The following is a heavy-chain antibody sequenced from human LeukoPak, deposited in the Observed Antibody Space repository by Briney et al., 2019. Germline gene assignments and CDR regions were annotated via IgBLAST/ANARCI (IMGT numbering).Heavy chain of an antibody. D-gene: IGHD5-18*01. CDR2: IYYSGST. CDR1: GGSISSSSYY. CDR3: ATTSVYSYGYFEY. J-gene: IGHJ4*02. V-gene: IGHV4-39*01. Sequence: SETLSLTCTVSGGSISSSSYYWGWIRQPPGKGLEWIGSIYYSGSTYYNPSLKSRVTISVDTSKNQFSLKLSSVTAADTAVYYCATTSVYSYGYFEYWGQGTLVTVSS.